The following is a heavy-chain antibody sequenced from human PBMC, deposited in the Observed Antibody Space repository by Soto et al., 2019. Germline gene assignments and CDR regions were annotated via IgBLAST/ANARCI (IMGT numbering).Heavy chain of an antibody. CDR1: GGTFSSYA. D-gene: IGHD2-2*01. CDR3: ARSQGSSTSLEIYYYYYYGMDV. Sequence: QVQLVQSGAEVKKPGSSVKVSCKASGGTFSSYAISWVRQAPGQGLEWMGGIIPIPGSANYEQKFQGRVTITADESTSTAYMELSSLRSEDTAVYYCARSQGSSTSLEIYYYYYYGMDVLGQGTTVTVSS. V-gene: IGHV1-69*01. CDR2: IIPIPGSA. J-gene: IGHJ6*02.